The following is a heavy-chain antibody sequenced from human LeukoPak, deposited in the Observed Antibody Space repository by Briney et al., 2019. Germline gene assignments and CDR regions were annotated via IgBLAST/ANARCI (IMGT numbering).Heavy chain of an antibody. CDR2: INHSGST. J-gene: IGHJ5*02. CDR3: ARLVPAYSSSWHWWFDP. V-gene: IGHV4-34*01. Sequence: SETLSLTCAVYGGSFSGYYWSWIRQPPGKGLEWIGEINHSGSTNYNPSLKSRVTISVDTSKNQFSLKLSSMTAADTAVYYCARLVPAYSSSWHWWFDPWGQGTLVTVSS. D-gene: IGHD6-13*01. CDR1: GGSFSGYY.